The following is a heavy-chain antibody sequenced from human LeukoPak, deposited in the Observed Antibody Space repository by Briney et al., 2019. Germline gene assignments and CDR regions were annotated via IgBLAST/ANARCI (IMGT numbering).Heavy chain of an antibody. J-gene: IGHJ6*03. CDR1: GYTFTSYA. V-gene: IGHV1-46*01. Sequence: GASVKVSCKASGYTFTSYAMNWVRQAPGQGLEWMGIINPSGGSTNYAQKFQGRDNMTRDTSTNTVYMELSSLRSEDTAVYYCARGPSITMVRGGQWYYYMDVWGKGTTVTISS. D-gene: IGHD3-10*01. CDR2: INPSGGST. CDR3: ARGPSITMVRGGQWYYYMDV.